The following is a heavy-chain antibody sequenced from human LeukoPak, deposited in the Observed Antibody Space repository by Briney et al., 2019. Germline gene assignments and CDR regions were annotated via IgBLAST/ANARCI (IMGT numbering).Heavy chain of an antibody. CDR1: GYTFTDYY. CDR3: ARDITMIVVALGY. V-gene: IGHV1-18*04. CDR2: ISAYNGNT. D-gene: IGHD3-22*01. J-gene: IGHJ4*02. Sequence: ASVKVSCKASGYTFTDYYIHWVRQAPGQGLEWMGWISAYNGNTNYAQKLQGRVTMTTDTSTSTAYMELRSLRSDDTAVYYCARDITMIVVALGYWGQGTLVTVSS.